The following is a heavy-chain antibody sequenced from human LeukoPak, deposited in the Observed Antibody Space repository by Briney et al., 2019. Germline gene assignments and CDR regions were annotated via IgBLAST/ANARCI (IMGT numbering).Heavy chain of an antibody. D-gene: IGHD3-22*01. CDR3: ARGDSSGYSFFDY. CDR2: IIPIFGTA. J-gene: IGHJ4*02. CDR1: GGTFSNYA. Sequence: GSSVKVSCKASGGTFSNYAISWVRQAPGQGLEWMGGIIPIFGTANYAQKFQGRVTITTDESTSTAYMELSSLRSEDTAVYYCARGDSSGYSFFDYWGQGTLVTVSS. V-gene: IGHV1-69*05.